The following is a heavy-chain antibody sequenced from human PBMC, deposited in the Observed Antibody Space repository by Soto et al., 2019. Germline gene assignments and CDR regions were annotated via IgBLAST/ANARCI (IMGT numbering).Heavy chain of an antibody. J-gene: IGHJ5*02. Sequence: PGESLKISCKGSGYSFSNYWIAWVRQMPGKGLEYMGIIYPSDSQTRYGPSFQGQVTISADKSISTAYLQWSSLKASDTAIYYCARHGFYGDYTSNYFDPWGQATLVTVSS. CDR2: IYPSDSQT. D-gene: IGHD4-17*01. V-gene: IGHV5-51*01. CDR3: ARHGFYGDYTSNYFDP. CDR1: GYSFSNYW.